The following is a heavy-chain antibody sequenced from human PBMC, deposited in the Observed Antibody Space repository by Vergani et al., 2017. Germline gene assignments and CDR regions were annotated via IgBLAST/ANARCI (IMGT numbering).Heavy chain of an antibody. V-gene: IGHV3-21*01. J-gene: IGHJ6*02. D-gene: IGHD5-18*01. CDR3: ARWVVEVTLDYYYGMDV. Sequence: EVQLVETGGGLIQPGGSLRLSCAASGFTVSSNYMSWVRQAPGKGLEWVSSISSSSSYIYYADSVKGRFTISRDNAKNSLYLQMNSLRAEDTAVYYCARWVVEVTLDYYYGMDVWGQGTTVTVSS. CDR2: ISSSSSYI. CDR1: GFTVSSNY.